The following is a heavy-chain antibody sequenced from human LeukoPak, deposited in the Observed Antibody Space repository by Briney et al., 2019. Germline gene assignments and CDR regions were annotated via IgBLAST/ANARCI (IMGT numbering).Heavy chain of an antibody. CDR2: INPNSGGT. V-gene: IGHV1-2*02. D-gene: IGHD3-3*01. CDR1: GYTFTGYY. CDR3: ARVYDFWSGYAFDP. Sequence: ASVKVSCKASGYTFTGYYMHWVRQAPGQGLEWMGWINPNSGGTNYAQKFQGRVTMTRDTSISTAYMELSRLRSDETAVYYCARVYDFWSGYAFDPWGQGTLVTVSS. J-gene: IGHJ5*02.